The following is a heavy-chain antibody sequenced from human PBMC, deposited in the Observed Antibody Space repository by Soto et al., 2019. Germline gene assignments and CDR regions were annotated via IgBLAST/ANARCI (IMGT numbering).Heavy chain of an antibody. V-gene: IGHV1-18*04. Sequence: ASVKVSCKASGYTFTSYGISWVRQAPGQVLEWMGLISTYNGNTNSAQKLQGRVTMTTDTSTSTAYMELRSLRSDDTAVYYCARVTDLRGPRGDTYYYYGMDVGGQGPTVTVSS. J-gene: IGHJ6*02. CDR1: GYTFTSYG. CDR3: ARVTDLRGPRGDTYYYYGMDV. CDR2: ISTYNGNT. D-gene: IGHD2-21*01.